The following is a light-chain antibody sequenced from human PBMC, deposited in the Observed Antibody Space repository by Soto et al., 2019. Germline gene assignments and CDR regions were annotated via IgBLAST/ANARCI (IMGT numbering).Light chain of an antibody. Sequence: EIVLTQSPATLSLSPGARAPLSCRASESVSSYLAWYQQKPGLPPRLLIYETSNRVTGIPARFSGSGSGTDFTLTISSLEPEDFGVYYCQQYKNWPLFGQGTRLEIK. CDR3: QQYKNWPL. CDR1: ESVSSY. J-gene: IGKJ5*01. V-gene: IGKV3-11*01. CDR2: ETS.